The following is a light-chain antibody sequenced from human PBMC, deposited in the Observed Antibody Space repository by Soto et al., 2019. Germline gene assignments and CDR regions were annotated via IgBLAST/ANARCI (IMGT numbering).Light chain of an antibody. CDR3: SSYVCINYV. Sequence: QSALTQPASVSGSPGQSITISCTGTSSDVGGSNYVSWYQQHSGKAPKLIIFDVSHRPSEFCKRISGSKSGNKASQTISGLQAEHAADYYWSSYVCINYVSGTVTKLTVL. J-gene: IGLJ1*01. V-gene: IGLV2-14*03. CDR2: DVS. CDR1: SSDVGGSNY.